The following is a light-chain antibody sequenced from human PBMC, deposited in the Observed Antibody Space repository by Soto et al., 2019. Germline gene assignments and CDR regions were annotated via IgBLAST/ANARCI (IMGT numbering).Light chain of an antibody. CDR2: FAS. Sequence: EMTLSPATLSVSPGERPALSCRASQSVSTNLAWYQQKPGQPPRLLIYFASTRATAVPARFTAGGSGTEFTLTISSLQSDDLAVYYCQQYDKWPRTFGQGTKVDI. J-gene: IGKJ1*01. CDR1: QSVSTN. V-gene: IGKV3-15*01. CDR3: QQYDKWPRT.